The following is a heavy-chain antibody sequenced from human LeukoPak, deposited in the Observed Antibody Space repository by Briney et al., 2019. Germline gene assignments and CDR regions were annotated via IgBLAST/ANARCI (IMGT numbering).Heavy chain of an antibody. D-gene: IGHD2-2*01. CDR2: IYYSGST. J-gene: IGHJ6*02. V-gene: IGHV4-59*08. Sequence: PSETLSLTCTVSGGSISSYYWSWIRQPPGKGLEWIGYIYYSGSTYYNPSLKSRVTISVDTSKNQFSLKLSSVTAADTAVYYCARHGCSSTSCNPYYYYGMDVWGQGTTVTVSS. CDR3: ARHGCSSTSCNPYYYYGMDV. CDR1: GGSISSYY.